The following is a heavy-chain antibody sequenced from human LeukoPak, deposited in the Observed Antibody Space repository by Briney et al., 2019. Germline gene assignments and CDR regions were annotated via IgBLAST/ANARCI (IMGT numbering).Heavy chain of an antibody. D-gene: IGHD4-23*01. CDR1: GFTVSSNY. CDR2: ISGSGGST. J-gene: IGHJ4*02. CDR3: AKATLRTTVVKGVLDY. V-gene: IGHV3-23*01. Sequence: GGSLRLSCAASGFTVSSNYMSWVRQAPGKGLEWVSAISGSGGSTYYADSVKGRFTISRDNSKNTLYLQMNSLRAEDTAVYYCAKATLRTTVVKGVLDYWGQGTLVTVSS.